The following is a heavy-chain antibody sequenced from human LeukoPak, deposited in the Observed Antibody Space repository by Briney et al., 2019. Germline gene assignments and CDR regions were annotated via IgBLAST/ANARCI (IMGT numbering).Heavy chain of an antibody. CDR3: ARDPGFSSFDY. J-gene: IGHJ4*02. Sequence: PGGSLRLSCAASTLTFSTYWMTWVRQTPGKGLEFVANINQDGSVKNYVGSVKGRFTFSRDNAKNSLYLQMNSLRADDTAVYYCARDPGFSSFDYWGQGTLVTVSS. CDR1: TLTFSTYW. CDR2: INQDGSVK. D-gene: IGHD3-3*02. V-gene: IGHV3-7*01.